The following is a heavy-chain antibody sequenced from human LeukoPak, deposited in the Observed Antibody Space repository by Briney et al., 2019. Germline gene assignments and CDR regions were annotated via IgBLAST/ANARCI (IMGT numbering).Heavy chain of an antibody. V-gene: IGHV3-11*06. J-gene: IGHJ4*02. Sequence: PGGPLRLSCAASGFTFSDYYISWIRQAPGKGLEWVSYISSSSSYTNYADSVKGRFTISRDNPKNSLYLQMNSLRAEDTAVYYCARETGDFDSWGQGTLVIVSS. CDR2: ISSSSSYT. CDR3: ARETGDFDS. D-gene: IGHD7-27*01. CDR1: GFTFSDYY.